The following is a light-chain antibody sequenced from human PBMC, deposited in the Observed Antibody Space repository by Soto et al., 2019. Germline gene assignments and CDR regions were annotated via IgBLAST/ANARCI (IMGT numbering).Light chain of an antibody. Sequence: DIQMTQSPSSLSASVGDRVTITCRASQDISNYLAWYQQKPGKVPKLLIYAVSTLQSGLPSRFSGSGSGTDFTLTISSLQPEDVATYYCQKYNRAPLWTFGQGTKVEIK. CDR3: QKYNRAPLWT. J-gene: IGKJ1*01. CDR2: AVS. CDR1: QDISNY. V-gene: IGKV1-27*01.